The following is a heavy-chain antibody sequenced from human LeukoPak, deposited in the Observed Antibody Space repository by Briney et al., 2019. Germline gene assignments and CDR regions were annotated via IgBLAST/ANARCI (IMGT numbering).Heavy chain of an antibody. D-gene: IGHD5-24*01. V-gene: IGHV3-66*01. CDR1: GFTVSSNY. Sequence: PGGSLRLSCAASGFTVSSNYMSWVRQAPGKGLEWVSVIYSGGSTYYADSVKGRFTISRDNSKNTLYLQMNSLRAEDTTVYYCAKDSAGYIGIPDYWGQGTLVTVSS. J-gene: IGHJ4*02. CDR3: AKDSAGYIGIPDY. CDR2: IYSGGST.